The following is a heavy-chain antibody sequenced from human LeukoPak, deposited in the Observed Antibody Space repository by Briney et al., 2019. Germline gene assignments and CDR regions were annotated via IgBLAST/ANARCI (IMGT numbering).Heavy chain of an antibody. J-gene: IGHJ4*02. CDR2: IKSNGDGGTT. V-gene: IGHV3-15*01. Sequence: GGSLRLSCAAAGFTVSSNYMSWVRQAPGKGLEWIGRIKSNGDGGTTEFAAPVKGRFTISRDDSKNTLYLQMNSLETEDTAVYYCTADGNCQTTSCYWGRGALVTVSS. CDR1: GFTVSSNY. D-gene: IGHD2-2*01. CDR3: TADGNCQTTSCY.